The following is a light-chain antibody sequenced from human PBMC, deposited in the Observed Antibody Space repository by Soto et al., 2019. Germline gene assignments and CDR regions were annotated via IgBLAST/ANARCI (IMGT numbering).Light chain of an antibody. V-gene: IGKV3-11*01. J-gene: IGKJ5*01. CDR2: DAY. CDR1: QSFRGL. CDR3: QQRHMWPIT. Sequence: IVLTQSPATLSLSPEERATLSCRASQSFRGLLAWYQQKPGQAPRLLIYDAYNRATGIPPRFSGSGSGTDFTLTISSLEPEDSAVYYCQQRHMWPITFGQGTRLEIK.